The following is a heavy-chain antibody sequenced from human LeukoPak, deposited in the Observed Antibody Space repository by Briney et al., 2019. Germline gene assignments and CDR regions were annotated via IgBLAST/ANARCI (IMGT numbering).Heavy chain of an antibody. D-gene: IGHD1/OR15-1a*01. Sequence: ASVKISCKASGHMFTSYNIHWVRQAPGQGLKWMGIINPSGDGTTDAQQFQGRVIMTRDPSTGTVSMELSSLKSDDTAVYYCARDGVPTGTLSALDIWGQGTKVTVSS. CDR3: ARDGVPTGTLSALDI. CDR2: INPSGDGT. J-gene: IGHJ3*02. V-gene: IGHV1-46*01. CDR1: GHMFTSYN.